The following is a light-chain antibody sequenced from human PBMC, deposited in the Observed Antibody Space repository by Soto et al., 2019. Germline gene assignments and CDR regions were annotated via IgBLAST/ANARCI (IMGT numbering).Light chain of an antibody. V-gene: IGKV1-5*03. Sequence: DIQMTQSPSTLSASVGDRVTITCRASQSISIWLAWYQQKPGKAPKLLIYKASSLDSGVPSRFSGSRSGTELTLTISSLQPDDFATYHCQQYNSYPWTFGQGTKVEVK. CDR1: QSISIW. J-gene: IGKJ1*01. CDR2: KAS. CDR3: QQYNSYPWT.